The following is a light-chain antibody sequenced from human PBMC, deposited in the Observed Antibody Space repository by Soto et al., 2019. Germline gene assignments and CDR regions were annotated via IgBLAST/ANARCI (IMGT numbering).Light chain of an antibody. CDR3: SSYAGNNNFV. V-gene: IGLV2-14*01. CDR1: SSDIGSYNH. J-gene: IGLJ1*01. CDR2: EVS. Sequence: QSALTQPASVSGSPGQSITISCTGTSSDIGSYNHVSWYQQHPGKVPKVMIYEVSNRPSGVSNRFSGSKSGNTASLTISGLQAEDEADYYCSSYAGNNNFVFGSGTKLTVL.